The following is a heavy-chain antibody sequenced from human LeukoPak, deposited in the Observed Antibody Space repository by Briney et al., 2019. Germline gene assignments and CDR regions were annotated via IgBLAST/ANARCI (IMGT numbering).Heavy chain of an antibody. Sequence: GGSLRLSCAASGFTFSSYAMSWVRQAPGKGLEWVSAISGSGGSTYYADSVKGRFTISRDNSKNTLYLQMNSLRAEDTAVYYCAKVDSTVTTEDDAFDIWGQGTMVTVSS. D-gene: IGHD4-17*01. V-gene: IGHV3-23*01. CDR2: ISGSGGST. J-gene: IGHJ3*02. CDR3: AKVDSTVTTEDDAFDI. CDR1: GFTFSSYA.